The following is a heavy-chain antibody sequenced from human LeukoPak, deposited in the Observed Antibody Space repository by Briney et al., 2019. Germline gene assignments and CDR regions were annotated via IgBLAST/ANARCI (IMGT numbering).Heavy chain of an antibody. CDR2: LRYDGSNT. D-gene: IGHD2-2*01. J-gene: IGHJ4*02. CDR1: GFTFRSYG. CDR3: ATPSNYFDY. Sequence: PGGSLRLSCVASGFTFRSYGMYWVRQAPGKGLEWVTFLRYDGSNTYYADSVKGRFTISRDNSRNTLYLQMNSLRAEDTAVYYCATPSNYFDYWGQGTLVTVSS. V-gene: IGHV3-30*02.